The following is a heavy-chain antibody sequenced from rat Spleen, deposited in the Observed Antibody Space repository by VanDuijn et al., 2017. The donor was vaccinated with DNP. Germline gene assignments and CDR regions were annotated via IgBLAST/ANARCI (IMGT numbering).Heavy chain of an antibody. CDR2: IWTGGST. D-gene: IGHD5-1*01. Sequence: QVQLKESGPGLVQPSQTLSLTCTVSGFSLTSYNVHWVRQPTGKGLEWMGIIWTGGSTDYNSALKPRLSISRDTSKSQVFLKMNSLQTEDIATYYCARAGWEYYFDYWGQGVMVTVSS. V-gene: IGHV2-30*01. CDR3: ARAGWEYYFDY. CDR1: GFSLTSYN. J-gene: IGHJ2*01.